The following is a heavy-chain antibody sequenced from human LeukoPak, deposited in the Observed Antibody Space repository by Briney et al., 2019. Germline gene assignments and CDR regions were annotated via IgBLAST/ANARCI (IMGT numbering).Heavy chain of an antibody. CDR3: ARGAVPAARDNWFDP. Sequence: SETLSLTCAVSGGSISSGGYSWSWIRQPPGKGLEWIGYIYHSGSTYYNPSLKSRVTISVDRSKNQFSLKLSSVTVADTAVYYCARGAVPAARDNWFDPWGQGTLVTVSS. D-gene: IGHD2-2*01. CDR2: IYHSGST. CDR1: GGSISSGGYS. V-gene: IGHV4-30-2*01. J-gene: IGHJ5*02.